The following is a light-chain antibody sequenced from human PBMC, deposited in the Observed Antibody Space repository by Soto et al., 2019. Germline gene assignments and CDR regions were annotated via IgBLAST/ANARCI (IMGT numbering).Light chain of an antibody. Sequence: AIQMTQSPSSLSASVGDRVTITCRASQDIRNELGWYQQRPGKAPKALIYGASNLQSGVPSRFSGSGFGTDSTLTISSLQPEDFATYYCLQDRNYPRTFGQGTKVESK. V-gene: IGKV1-6*01. CDR1: QDIRNE. CDR3: LQDRNYPRT. CDR2: GAS. J-gene: IGKJ1*01.